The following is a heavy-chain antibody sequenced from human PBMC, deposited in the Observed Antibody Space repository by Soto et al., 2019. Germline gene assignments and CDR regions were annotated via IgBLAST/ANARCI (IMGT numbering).Heavy chain of an antibody. CDR3: ARDLENYYYGSGSYGRWFDP. J-gene: IGHJ5*02. V-gene: IGHV1-69*08. CDR2: IIPILGIA. CDR1: GGTFSSYT. Sequence: QVQLVQSGAEVKKPGSSVKVSCKASGGTFSSYTISWVRQAPGQGLEWMGRIIPILGIANYAQKFQGRVTITADKSTSTAYMELSSLRSEDTAVYYCARDLENYYYGSGSYGRWFDPWGQGTLVTVSS. D-gene: IGHD3-10*01.